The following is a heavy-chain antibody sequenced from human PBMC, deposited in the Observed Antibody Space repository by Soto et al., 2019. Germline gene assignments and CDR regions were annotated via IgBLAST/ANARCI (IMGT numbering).Heavy chain of an antibody. CDR1: GGTFSSYA. V-gene: IGHV1-69*13. CDR3: AADFWSGSPRLDP. Sequence: TSVKVSCKASGGTFSSYAISWVRQAPGQGLEWMGGIIPIFGTANYAQKFQGRVTITADESTSTAYMELSSLRSEDTAVYYCAADFWSGSPRLDPWGQGTLVTVSS. J-gene: IGHJ5*02. CDR2: IIPIFGTA. D-gene: IGHD3-3*01.